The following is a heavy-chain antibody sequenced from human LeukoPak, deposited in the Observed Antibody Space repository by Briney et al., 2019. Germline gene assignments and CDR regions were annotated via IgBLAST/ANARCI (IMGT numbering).Heavy chain of an antibody. J-gene: IGHJ6*02. CDR3: ARLYSSGWPLECMDV. V-gene: IGHV1-18*01. CDR2: ISAYNGNT. CDR1: GYTFTNYA. D-gene: IGHD6-19*01. Sequence: GASVKISCKASGYTFTNYAVSWVRQAPGQGPEYMGYISAYNGNTNYAQNLQGRVTMTTDTATTTVHMELRSLRSDDTAVYYCARLYSSGWPLECMDVWGQGTTVTVSS.